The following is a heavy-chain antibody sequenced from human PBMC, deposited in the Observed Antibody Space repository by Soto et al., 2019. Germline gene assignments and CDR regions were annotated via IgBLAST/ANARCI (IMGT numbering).Heavy chain of an antibody. CDR1: GFTFASYH. Sequence: EVQLVESGGGLVMPGGSLRLSCAASGFTFASYHMSWVRQAPGKGLDWVSSINPSSSHIYYSDSARGRFTISRDDSKNSLHLDMNSLRTEDVAIYYCVRGYCGGGGCYLRRDAFDVWGQGKAVTVSS. V-gene: IGHV3-21*02. CDR2: INPSSSHI. CDR3: VRGYCGGGGCYLRRDAFDV. D-gene: IGHD2-15*01. J-gene: IGHJ3*01.